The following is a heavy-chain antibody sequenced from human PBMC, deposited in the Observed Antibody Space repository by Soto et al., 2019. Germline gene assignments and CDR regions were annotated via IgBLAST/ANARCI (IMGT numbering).Heavy chain of an antibody. V-gene: IGHV1-2*02. CDR2: INPNSVGT. CDR3: ARERMVRAAHGFDI. Sequence: QVQLVQSGAEVKKPGASVKVSCKASGYTFTGHYMHWVRQAPGQGLEWMGWINPNSVGTNYAQKFQGRVTMTRDTSMSTAYMELSRLRSEDTAVYYCARERMVRAAHGFDIWGQGTMVTVSS. CDR1: GYTFTGHY. D-gene: IGHD3-10*01. J-gene: IGHJ3*02.